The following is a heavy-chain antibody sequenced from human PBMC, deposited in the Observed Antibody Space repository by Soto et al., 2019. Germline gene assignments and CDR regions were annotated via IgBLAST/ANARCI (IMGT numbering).Heavy chain of an antibody. Sequence: GGSLRLSCAASGFTFSDSAMHWVRQASGKGLEWIGRIRNRTNNYATTFIASVRGRFTISRDDSKNTVYLQMNRLRIDDTAVYYCARVYCSGGSCYGIDYWGQGTLVTVSS. J-gene: IGHJ4*02. CDR3: ARVYCSGGSCYGIDY. V-gene: IGHV3-73*01. CDR1: GFTFSDSA. CDR2: IRNRTNNYAT. D-gene: IGHD2-15*01.